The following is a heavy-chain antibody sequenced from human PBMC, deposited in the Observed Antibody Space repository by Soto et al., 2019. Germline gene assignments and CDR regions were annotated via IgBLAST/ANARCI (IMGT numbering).Heavy chain of an antibody. D-gene: IGHD3-22*01. J-gene: IGHJ4*02. Sequence: SGPTLVNPTQTLTLTRTVSGLSLSTRGKTVGWIRQPPGEAPEWLALGEQYSPSLQSRLTFTKDTSKNQVVLTMTDMDPVDTATYYCTLRDDSSRGPIYWGQGILVTVS. CDR2: GE. CDR1: GLSLSTRGKT. V-gene: IGHV2-5*01. CDR3: TLRDDSSRGPIY.